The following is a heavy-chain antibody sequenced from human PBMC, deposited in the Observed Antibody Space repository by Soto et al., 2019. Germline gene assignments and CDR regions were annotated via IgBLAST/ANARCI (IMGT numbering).Heavy chain of an antibody. J-gene: IGHJ4*02. Sequence: VQLVQSGAEVKKPGASVKVSCKASGYTFSRFSISWVRQAPGQGLEWMGWISGNTGKTHYAQKFQDRVTMTADTSTNTAHMELRSLRSADTAVYYCARETGVVVIVKGEFEFWGQGTLVTVSS. CDR1: GYTFSRFS. V-gene: IGHV1-18*04. D-gene: IGHD2-15*01. CDR2: ISGNTGKT. CDR3: ARETGVVVIVKGEFEF.